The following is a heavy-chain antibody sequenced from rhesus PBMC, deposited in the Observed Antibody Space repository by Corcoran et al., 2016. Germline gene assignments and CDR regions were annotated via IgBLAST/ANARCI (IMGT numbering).Heavy chain of an antibody. CDR3: ARAPCSGGVCYARTYGLDS. J-gene: IGHJ6*01. CDR1: GLTFSSYY. V-gene: IGHV3-22*01. Sequence: EVQLVESGGGLVQPGGSLRLSCTGPGLTFSSYYMYWIRQAPGKELQWVSAFNTGVSRTWYTDSVKSRFTISKENANNTLYLQMNSLRAEGTAVYYCARAPCSGGVCYARTYGLDSWGQGVVVTVSS. CDR2: FNTGVSRT. D-gene: IGHD2-8*01.